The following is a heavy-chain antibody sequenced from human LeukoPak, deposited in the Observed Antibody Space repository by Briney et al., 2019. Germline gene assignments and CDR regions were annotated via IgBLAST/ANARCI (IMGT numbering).Heavy chain of an antibody. CDR3: ARDFSGKWEQLTGWWLDP. Sequence: GASVKVSCTASGYTFGTHWMHWVRQAPGQGLEWMGIINPSGDFRSYAQKFQGRIIVTRDMSTRTLYMGLSDLRPEDTAVYYCARDFSGKWEQLTGWWLDPWGQGTLVIVSS. CDR1: GYTFGTHW. D-gene: IGHD1-26*01. V-gene: IGHV1-46*01. J-gene: IGHJ5*02. CDR2: INPSGDFR.